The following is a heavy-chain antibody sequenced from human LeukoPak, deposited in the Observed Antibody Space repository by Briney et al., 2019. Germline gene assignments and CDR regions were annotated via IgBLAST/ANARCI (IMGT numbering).Heavy chain of an antibody. J-gene: IGHJ3*02. D-gene: IGHD5-18*01. Sequence: SVKVSCKTSGYTFTAYHMHWVRQAPGQGLEWMGGIIPIFGTANYAQKFQGRVTITADESTSTAYMELSSLRSEDTAVYYCARDLDTARAFDIWGQGTMVTVSS. CDR1: GYTFTAYH. V-gene: IGHV1-69*13. CDR2: IIPIFGTA. CDR3: ARDLDTARAFDI.